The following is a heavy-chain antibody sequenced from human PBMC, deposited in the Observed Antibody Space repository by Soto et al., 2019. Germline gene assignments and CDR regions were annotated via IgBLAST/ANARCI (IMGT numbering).Heavy chain of an antibody. J-gene: IGHJ6*02. V-gene: IGHV3-15*07. CDR1: GFSVSKAW. CDR3: TTGSVEGF. Sequence: EVQLVDSGGGLVKPGGSLRLSCEASGFSVSKAWRNWVRQAPGKGLEWVGRIKTRDEGETTNYAAPVKGRFTISRDDSKKTLHLQMNSLKTEDTDVYYCTTGSVEGFWGQGTRVTVSS. CDR2: IKTRDEGETT. D-gene: IGHD3-3*01.